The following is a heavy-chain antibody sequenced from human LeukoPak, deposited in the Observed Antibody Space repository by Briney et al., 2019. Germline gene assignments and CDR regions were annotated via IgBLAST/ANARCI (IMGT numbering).Heavy chain of an antibody. V-gene: IGHV1-8*02. CDR3: ARVAVAVYLSYYYYYGMDV. D-gene: IGHD6-19*01. CDR1: GYTLTGYY. J-gene: IGHJ6*02. CDR2: INPNSGNT. Sequence: ASVKVSCKASGYTLTGYYMHWVRQAPGQGLEWMGRINPNSGNTGYAQKFQGRVTMTRNTSISTAYMELSSLRSEDTAVYYCARVAVAVYLSYYYYYGMDVWGQGTTVTVSS.